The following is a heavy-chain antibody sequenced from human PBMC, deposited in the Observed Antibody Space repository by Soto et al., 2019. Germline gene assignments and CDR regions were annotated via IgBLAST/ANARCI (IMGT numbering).Heavy chain of an antibody. CDR2: ISGSGESK. CDR3: SREVSGTSFDY. V-gene: IGHV3-23*01. J-gene: IGHJ4*02. CDR1: GFTFSKYA. Sequence: GGSLRLSCAASGFTFSKYALTWVRQAPGKGREWVSAISGSGESKYDADSVKGRFTISRDNSKNTLYLQMNSLRAEYTAVYYCSREVSGTSFDYWGQGTLVTVSS. D-gene: IGHD1-7*01.